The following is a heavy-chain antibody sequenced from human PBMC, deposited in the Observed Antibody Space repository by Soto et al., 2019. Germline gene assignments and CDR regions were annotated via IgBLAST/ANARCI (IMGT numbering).Heavy chain of an antibody. V-gene: IGHV3-53*04. CDR2: IYSGGST. J-gene: IGHJ3*02. CDR1: GFTVSSNY. D-gene: IGHD6-6*01. Sequence: VGSLRLSCAASGFTVSSNYMSWVRQAPGKGLEWVSVIYSGGSTYYADSVKGRFTISRHNSKNTLYLQMNSLRAEDTAVYYCARLSSSSGDAFDIWGQGTMVTVSS. CDR3: ARLSSSSGDAFDI.